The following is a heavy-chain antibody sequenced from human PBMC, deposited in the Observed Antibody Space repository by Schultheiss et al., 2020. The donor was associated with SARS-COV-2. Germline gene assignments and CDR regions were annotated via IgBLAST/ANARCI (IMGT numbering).Heavy chain of an antibody. J-gene: IGHJ3*02. CDR3: ARDLVRVGVDTAMVIGAFDI. Sequence: GGSLRLSCAASGFTFSSYGMHWVRQAPGKGLEWVAFIWYDGSTKYYADSVKGRFTISRDNSKNTLYLQMNSLRAEDTAVYYCARDLVRVGVDTAMVIGAFDIWGQGTMVTVSS. CDR1: GFTFSSYG. D-gene: IGHD5-18*01. CDR2: IWYDGSTK. V-gene: IGHV3-33*01.